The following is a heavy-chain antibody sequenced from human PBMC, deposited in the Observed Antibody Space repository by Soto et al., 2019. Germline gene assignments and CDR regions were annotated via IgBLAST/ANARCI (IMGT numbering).Heavy chain of an antibody. CDR1: GFTFSRYW. V-gene: IGHV3-74*01. D-gene: IGHD6-13*01. CDR2: INTDGSAT. Sequence: EVQLVESGGGLVQPGGSLRLSCAVSGFTFSRYWMHWVRQAPGKGLLWVSRINTDGSATNYADSVEGRFTISRDNAKKQLDLQINSLRGEDTAEYYCVRGTSNWYGIDYWGQGTLVTVSS. CDR3: VRGTSNWYGIDY. J-gene: IGHJ4*02.